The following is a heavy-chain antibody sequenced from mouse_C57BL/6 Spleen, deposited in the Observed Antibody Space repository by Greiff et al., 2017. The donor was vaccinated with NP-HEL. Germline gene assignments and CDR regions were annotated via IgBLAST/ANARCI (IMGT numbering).Heavy chain of an antibody. J-gene: IGHJ3*01. CDR2: IYPGSGST. Sequence: QVQLQQPGAELVKPGASVKMSCKASGYTFTSYWITWVKQRPGQGLEWIGDIYPGSGSTNYNEKFKSKATLTVDTSSSTAYMQLSSLTSEHSAVYYCARYYDGYYGGFAYWGQGTLVTVSA. CDR1: GYTFTSYW. CDR3: ARYYDGYYGGFAY. D-gene: IGHD2-3*01. V-gene: IGHV1-55*01.